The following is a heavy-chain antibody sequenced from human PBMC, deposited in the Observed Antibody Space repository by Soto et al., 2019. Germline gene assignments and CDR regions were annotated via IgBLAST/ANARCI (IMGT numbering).Heavy chain of an antibody. CDR1: GFTFSSYA. CDR3: ARDPGGGDFWSGYYRPYYYYGMDV. CDR2: ISYDGSNK. V-gene: IGHV3-30-3*01. D-gene: IGHD3-3*01. J-gene: IGHJ6*02. Sequence: LRLSCAASGFTFSSYAMHWVRQAPGKGLEWVAVISYDGSNKYYADSVKGRFTISRDNSKNTLYLQMNTLRAEDTAVYYCARDPGGGDFWSGYYRPYYYYGMDVWGQGTTVTVSS.